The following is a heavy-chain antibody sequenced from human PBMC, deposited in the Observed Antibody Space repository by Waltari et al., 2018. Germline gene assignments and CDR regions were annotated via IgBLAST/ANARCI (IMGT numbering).Heavy chain of an antibody. Sequence: EVQLVETGGGLIQPGGSLRLSCAASGFTVSSNYMSRVRQAPGKGLEWVSVIYSGGSTYYADSVKGRFTISRDNSKNTLYLQMNSLRAEDTAVYYCARADPRFYYYMDVWGKGTTVTVSS. D-gene: IGHD3-16*01. CDR1: GFTVSSNY. CDR3: ARADPRFYYYMDV. CDR2: IYSGGST. J-gene: IGHJ6*03. V-gene: IGHV3-53*02.